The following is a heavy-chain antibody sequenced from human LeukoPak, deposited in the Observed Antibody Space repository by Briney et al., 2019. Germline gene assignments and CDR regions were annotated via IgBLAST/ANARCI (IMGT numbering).Heavy chain of an antibody. J-gene: IGHJ4*02. D-gene: IGHD4-17*01. Sequence: GGSLRLSCTVPGFTVISNPMSWVRQAPGKGLEWVSFFYSGGNTHYSDSVKGRFTISRDNSKNTLYLQMDSLRADDTAVYYCARRAGEYSHPYDYWGQGTLVTVSS. CDR3: ARRAGEYSHPYDY. CDR2: FYSGGNT. V-gene: IGHV3-53*01. CDR1: GFTVISNP.